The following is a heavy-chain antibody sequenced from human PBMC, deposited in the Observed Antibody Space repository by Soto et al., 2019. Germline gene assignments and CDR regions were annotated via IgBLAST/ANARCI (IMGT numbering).Heavy chain of an antibody. J-gene: IGHJ4*02. D-gene: IGHD5-12*01. CDR3: ERGGDIVDY. CDR1: GFTFSSYS. V-gene: IGHV3-48*01. CDR2: ISSSSSTL. Sequence: EVQLVESGGGLVQPGGSLRLSCAASGFTFSSYSMNWVRQAPGKGLEWVSYISSSSSTLYYADSVKGRFTISRDNAKNSLYLQMNSLSAEDTAGYYCERGGDIVDYWGQGTLVTVSS.